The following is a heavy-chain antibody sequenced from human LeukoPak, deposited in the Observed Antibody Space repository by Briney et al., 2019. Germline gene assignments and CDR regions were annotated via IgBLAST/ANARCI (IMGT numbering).Heavy chain of an antibody. CDR3: ARVRQWLMYNWFDP. D-gene: IGHD6-19*01. CDR1: GGTLSRYA. CDR2: IIPIFGTA. V-gene: IGHV1-69*13. Sequence: SVKVSCKASGGTLSRYAISWVRQAPGQGLEWMGGIIPIFGTANYAQKFQGRVTITADESTSTAYMELSSLRSEDTAVYYCARVRQWLMYNWFDPWGQGTLVTVSS. J-gene: IGHJ5*02.